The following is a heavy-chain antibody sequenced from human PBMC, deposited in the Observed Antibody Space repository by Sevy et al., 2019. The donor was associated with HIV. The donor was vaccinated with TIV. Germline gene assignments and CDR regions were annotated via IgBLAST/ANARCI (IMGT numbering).Heavy chain of an antibody. CDR3: ARGLSYSKDYYYYYGMDV. V-gene: IGHV1-69*13. Sequence: ASVKVSCKASGGTFSSYAISWVLQAPGQGLEWMGGTIPIFGTANYAQKFQGRVTITADESTSTAYMELSSLRSEDTAVYYCARGLSYSKDYYYYYGMDVWGQGTTVTVSS. J-gene: IGHJ6*02. D-gene: IGHD4-4*01. CDR1: GGTFSSYA. CDR2: TIPIFGTA.